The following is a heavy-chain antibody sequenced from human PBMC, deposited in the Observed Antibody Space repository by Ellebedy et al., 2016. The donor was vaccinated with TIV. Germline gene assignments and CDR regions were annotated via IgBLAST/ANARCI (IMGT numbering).Heavy chain of an antibody. J-gene: IGHJ3*02. CDR3: ATDGSYGDHLFPQHAFTI. V-gene: IGHV3-7*01. CDR1: GFSFRSYW. CDR2: IRQDGSEK. D-gene: IGHD4-17*01. Sequence: GESLKISCAASGFSFRSYWMSWVRQVPGKGLEWVANIRQDGSEKYYVDSVKGRFTISRDNAENSLFLQMNSLRAEDTAVYYCATDGSYGDHLFPQHAFTIWGQGTMVSVSS.